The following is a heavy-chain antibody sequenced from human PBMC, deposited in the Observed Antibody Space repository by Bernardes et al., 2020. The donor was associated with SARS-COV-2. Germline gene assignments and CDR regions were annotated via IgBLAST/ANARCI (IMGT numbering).Heavy chain of an antibody. CDR3: ARRSCRGDSCFAYYYYPMDV. Sequence: GSLRLSCAVSGFSISDHGMTWVRQPPGKGLEWVAGISNRGDTKYNGESVRGRFTISRDKSENRLYLQMHSLGVDDTAVYYCARRSCRGDSCFAYYYYPMDVWGQGTTVTVSS. CDR2: ISNRGDTK. J-gene: IGHJ6*02. CDR1: GFSISDHG. V-gene: IGHV3-23*02. D-gene: IGHD2-15*01.